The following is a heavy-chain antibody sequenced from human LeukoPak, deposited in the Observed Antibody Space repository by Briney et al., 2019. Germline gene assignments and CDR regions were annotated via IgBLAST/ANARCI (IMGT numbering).Heavy chain of an antibody. V-gene: IGHV1-8*01. D-gene: IGHD3-22*01. CDR3: ARGHSWVTYYYDSSGHYYFDY. CDR1: GGTFNSYA. CDR2: MDPNSGNT. Sequence: ASVKVSCKASGGTFNSYAFSWARQATGQGLEWMGWMDPNSGNTGYAQKFQGRVTITRNTSISTAYEELSSLRSEDTAVYYCARGHSWVTYYYDSSGHYYFDYWGQGTLVTVSS. J-gene: IGHJ4*02.